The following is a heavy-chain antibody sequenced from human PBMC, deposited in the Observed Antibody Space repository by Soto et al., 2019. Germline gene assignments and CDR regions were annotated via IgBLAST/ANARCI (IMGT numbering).Heavy chain of an antibody. Sequence: PSETLSLTGAVYGGSFSGYYWSWIRQPPGKWLEWIGEINHSGSTNYSPSLKSRVTISVDTSKNQFSLKLSSVTAADTAVYYCARPGRLTMARGARGWFDPWGQGTLVTVSS. CDR1: GGSFSGYY. V-gene: IGHV4-34*01. CDR2: INHSGST. D-gene: IGHD3-10*01. J-gene: IGHJ5*02. CDR3: ARPGRLTMARGARGWFDP.